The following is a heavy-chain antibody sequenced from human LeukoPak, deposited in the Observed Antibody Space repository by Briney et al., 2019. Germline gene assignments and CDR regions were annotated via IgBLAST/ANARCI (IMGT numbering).Heavy chain of an antibody. Sequence: PGGSLRLSCAASGFTFSDHYMDWVRQASGKGLEWVGRTRNKANSYTTEYAASVKGRFTISRDDSKNSLYLQMNSLKTEDTAVYYCARVPKGGYDSSGYDYWGQGTLVTVSS. D-gene: IGHD3-22*01. CDR1: GFTFSDHY. J-gene: IGHJ4*02. CDR3: ARVPKGGYDSSGYDY. V-gene: IGHV3-72*01. CDR2: TRNKANSYTT.